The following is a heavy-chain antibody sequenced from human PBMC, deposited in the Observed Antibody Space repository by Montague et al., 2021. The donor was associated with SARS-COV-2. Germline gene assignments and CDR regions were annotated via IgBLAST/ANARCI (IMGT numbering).Heavy chain of an antibody. CDR2: ISSDGTNK. J-gene: IGHJ4*03. CDR1: GFTFSSDS. V-gene: IGHV3-30*04. Sequence: SLRLSCAASGFTFSSDSMYWVRQAPGKGLEWVAVISSDGTNKYFPDSVRGRFTITRDNSKNTLFLQMNSLRPEDTAVYYRARPGIQNNGWYLSYFDHWGQGTLVTVSS. D-gene: IGHD6-19*01. CDR3: ARPGIQNNGWYLSYFDH.